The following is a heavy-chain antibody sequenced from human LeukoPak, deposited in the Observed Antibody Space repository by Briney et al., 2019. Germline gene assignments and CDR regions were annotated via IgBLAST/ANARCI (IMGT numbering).Heavy chain of an antibody. D-gene: IGHD4-23*01. CDR1: GFTFSTYD. Sequence: GGSLRLSCAASGFTFSTYDMHWVRQAPGKGLVWVSGINSDGSDTYYADSVKGRFTISRDNAKNALYLQMNSLRAEDTAVYYCYGGNAESWGQGTLVTVSS. CDR3: YGGNAES. V-gene: IGHV3-74*01. CDR2: INSDGSDT. J-gene: IGHJ1*01.